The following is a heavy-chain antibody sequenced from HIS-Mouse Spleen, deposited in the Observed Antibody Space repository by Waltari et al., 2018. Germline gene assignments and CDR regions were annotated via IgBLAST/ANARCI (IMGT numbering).Heavy chain of an antibody. CDR2: IYTSGSP. CDR3: ARDFHDFWSGYYGGDKKHDAFDI. CDR1: GGPISSYY. V-gene: IGHV4-4*07. D-gene: IGHD3-3*01. J-gene: IGHJ3*02. Sequence: QVQLQESGTGLVKPSETLSLTCTVSGGPISSYYWTWRGPPAGTGLAGDGRIYTSGSPNYTPSLKSRVTMSVDTSKNQFSLKLRSVTAADTAVYYCARDFHDFWSGYYGGDKKHDAFDIWGQGTMVTVSS.